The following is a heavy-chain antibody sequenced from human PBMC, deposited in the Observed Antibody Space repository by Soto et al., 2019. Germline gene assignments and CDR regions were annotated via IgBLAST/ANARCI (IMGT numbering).Heavy chain of an antibody. D-gene: IGHD3-22*01. V-gene: IGHV3-11*06. J-gene: IGHJ6*02. CDR3: ARFYYDSSGYLPSPYYYYYGMDV. CDR1: GFTFGDYY. Sequence: PGGSLRLSCAASGFTFGDYYMSWIRQAPGKGLEWVSSISSTGSYTYYADSVKGRFTISRDNAKNSLYLQMNSLRAEDTAVYYCARFYYDSSGYLPSPYYYYYGMDVWGQGTTVTVSS. CDR2: ISSTGSYT.